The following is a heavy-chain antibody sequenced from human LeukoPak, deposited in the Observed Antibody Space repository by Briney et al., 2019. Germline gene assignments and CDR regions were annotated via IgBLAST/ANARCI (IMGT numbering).Heavy chain of an antibody. J-gene: IGHJ6*03. CDR1: GGSFSGYY. D-gene: IGHD3-3*01. CDR2: INHSGST. Sequence: PSETLSFTCAVYGGSFSGYYWSWIRQPPGKGLEWIGEINHSGSTHYNPSLKSRVTISVDTSKNQFSLKLSSVTAADTAVYYCARGRKYDFWSGYYTDYYYYYMDVWGKGTTVTVSS. CDR3: ARGRKYDFWSGYYTDYYYYYMDV. V-gene: IGHV4-34*01.